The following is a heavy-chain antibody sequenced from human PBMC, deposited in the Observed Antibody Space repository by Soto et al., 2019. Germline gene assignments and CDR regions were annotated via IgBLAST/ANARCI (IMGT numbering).Heavy chain of an antibody. J-gene: IGHJ6*03. CDR3: ARRGLEYDFWSGYSTYYYYMDV. V-gene: IGHV4-59*08. D-gene: IGHD3-3*01. CDR1: GGSISSYY. CDR2: IYYSGST. Sequence: SDTLSLTCTVSGGSISSYYWSWIRQPPGKGLEWIGYIYYSGSTNYNPSLKSRVTISVDTSKNQFSLKLSSVTAADTAVYYCARRGLEYDFWSGYSTYYYYMDVWGKGTTVTVSS.